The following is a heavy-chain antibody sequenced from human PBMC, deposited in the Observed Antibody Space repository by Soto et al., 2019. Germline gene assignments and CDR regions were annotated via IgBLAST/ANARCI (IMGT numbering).Heavy chain of an antibody. CDR3: ARDRGYDYNYYYYYGMDV. Sequence: QVQLVQSGAEVKKPGSSVKVSCKASGGTFSSYTISWVRQAPGQGLEWMGRIIPILGIANYAQKFQGRVTITADKSTSTAYMELSSLRSEDTAVYYCARDRGYDYNYYYYYGMDVWGQGTTVTVSS. CDR2: IIPILGIA. V-gene: IGHV1-69*08. CDR1: GGTFSSYT. D-gene: IGHD4-4*01. J-gene: IGHJ6*02.